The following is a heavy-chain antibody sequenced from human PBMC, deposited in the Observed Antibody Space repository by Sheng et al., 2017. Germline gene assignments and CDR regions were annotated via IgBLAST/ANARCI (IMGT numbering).Heavy chain of an antibody. D-gene: IGHD2-2*01. V-gene: IGHV4-39*07. J-gene: IGHJ3*02. CDR3: ARLSFEYQLLHAFDI. CDR2: IYYSGST. Sequence: QLQLQESGPGLVKPSETLSLTCTVPGGSISSSSYYWGWIRQPPGKGLEWIGSIYYSGSTYYNPSLKSRVTISVDTSKNQFSLKLSSVTAADTAVYYCARLSFEYQLLHAFDIWGQGTMVTVSS. CDR1: GGSISSSSYY.